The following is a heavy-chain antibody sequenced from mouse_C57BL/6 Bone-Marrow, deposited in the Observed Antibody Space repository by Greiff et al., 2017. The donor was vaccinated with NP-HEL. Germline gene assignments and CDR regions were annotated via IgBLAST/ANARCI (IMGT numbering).Heavy chain of an antibody. J-gene: IGHJ3*01. CDR1: GFNITNTY. D-gene: IGHD1-1*01. Sequence: DVKLQESVAELVRPGASVKLSCTASGFNITNTYMHWVKQRPEQGLEWIGRIDPANGNTKYAPKFQGKATITADTSSNTAYLQLSSLTSEDTAIYYCARKGGSSYEGFAYWGQGTLVTVSA. V-gene: IGHV14-3*01. CDR3: ARKGGSSYEGFAY. CDR2: IDPANGNT.